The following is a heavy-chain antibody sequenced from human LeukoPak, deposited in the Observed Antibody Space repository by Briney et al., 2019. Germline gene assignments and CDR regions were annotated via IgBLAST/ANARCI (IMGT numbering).Heavy chain of an antibody. CDR3: ARGPRIAVAGEFDY. Sequence: APVKVSCKASGYTFTGYYMHWVRQAPGQGLEWMGWINPNSGGTNYAQKFQGRVTMTRDTSISTAYMELSRLRSDDTAVYYCARGPRIAVAGEFDYWGQGTLVTVSS. V-gene: IGHV1-2*02. D-gene: IGHD6-19*01. J-gene: IGHJ4*02. CDR1: GYTFTGYY. CDR2: INPNSGGT.